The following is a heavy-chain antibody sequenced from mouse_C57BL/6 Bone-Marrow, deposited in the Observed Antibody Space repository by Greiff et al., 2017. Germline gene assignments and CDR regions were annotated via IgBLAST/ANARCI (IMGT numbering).Heavy chain of an antibody. CDR2: INPNNGGT. CDR3: ARGYYDYDRAWFAY. CDR1: GYTFTDYN. J-gene: IGHJ3*01. Sequence: VQLQQSGPELVKPGASVKMSCKASGYTFTDYNMHWVKQSHGKSLEWIGYINPNNGGTSYNQKFKGKATLTVNKSSSTAYMELRSLTSEDSAVYYCARGYYDYDRAWFAYWGQGTLVTVSA. V-gene: IGHV1-22*01. D-gene: IGHD2-4*01.